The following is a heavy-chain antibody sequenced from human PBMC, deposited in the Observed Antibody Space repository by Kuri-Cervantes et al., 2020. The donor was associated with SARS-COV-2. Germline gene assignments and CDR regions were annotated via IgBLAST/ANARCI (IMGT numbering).Heavy chain of an antibody. Sequence: GESLKISCAASGFTFSSYAMSWVRQAPGKGLEWVGRIKSKTDGGTTDYAAPVKGRFTISRDDSKNTLYLQMNSLKTEDTAVYYCTTVVPAAHYYYGMDVWGQGTTVTVSS. J-gene: IGHJ6*02. V-gene: IGHV3-15*01. CDR1: GFTFSSYA. CDR2: IKSKTDGGTT. CDR3: TTVVPAAHYYYGMDV. D-gene: IGHD2-2*01.